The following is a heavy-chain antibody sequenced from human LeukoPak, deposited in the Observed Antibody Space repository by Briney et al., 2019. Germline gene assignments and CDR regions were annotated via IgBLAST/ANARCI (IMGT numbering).Heavy chain of an antibody. Sequence: ASVKVSCKASGYTFTSYAMHWVRQAPGQRLEWMGWINAGNGNTKYSQKFQGRVTITRATSASTAYMELSSLRSEDTAVDYCARQYSSSWEYYFDYWGQGTLVTVSS. V-gene: IGHV1-3*01. D-gene: IGHD6-13*01. CDR1: GYTFTSYA. CDR3: ARQYSSSWEYYFDY. J-gene: IGHJ4*02. CDR2: INAGNGNT.